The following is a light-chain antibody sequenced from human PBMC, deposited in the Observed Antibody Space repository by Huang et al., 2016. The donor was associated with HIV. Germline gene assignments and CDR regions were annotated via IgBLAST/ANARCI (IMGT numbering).Light chain of an antibody. J-gene: IGKJ1*01. CDR2: GSS. V-gene: IGKV3-15*01. CDR1: QSVRDN. Sequence: EVLMTQSPATLSESPGGRVTISCWASQSVRDNLAWFQQTPGQAPRLLLHGSSTRATGVPARFSGSGSGTGFTLTITSLQSEDYAVYYCQQYYTWPRTFGQGTRVE. CDR3: QQYYTWPRT.